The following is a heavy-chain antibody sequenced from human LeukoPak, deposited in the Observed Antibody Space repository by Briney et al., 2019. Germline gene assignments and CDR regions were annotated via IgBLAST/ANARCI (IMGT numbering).Heavy chain of an antibody. D-gene: IGHD6-19*01. Sequence: GGSLRLSCAASGFTFSSYSMNWVRQAPGKGLEWVSSISSSSSYIYYADSVEGRFTISRDNAKNSLYLQMNSLRAEDTAVYYCARVKTYSSGWFLIDYWGQGTLVTVSS. CDR3: ARVKTYSSGWFLIDY. J-gene: IGHJ4*02. CDR2: ISSSSSYI. V-gene: IGHV3-21*01. CDR1: GFTFSSYS.